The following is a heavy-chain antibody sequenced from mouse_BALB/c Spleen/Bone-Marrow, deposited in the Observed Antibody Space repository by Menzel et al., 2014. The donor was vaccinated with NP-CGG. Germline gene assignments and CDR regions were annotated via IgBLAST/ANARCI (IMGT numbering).Heavy chain of an antibody. Sequence: EVKLVESGGGLVQPGGSLKLSCAASGFDFSRYWMSWVRQAPGKGLDWIGEINPDSSTINYTPSLKDKFIISRDNAKNTLYLQTSKVRSEDTALYYCARLNYYGNLFVWGAGTTVTVSS. CDR2: INPDSSTI. CDR1: GFDFSRYW. J-gene: IGHJ1*01. V-gene: IGHV4-1*02. CDR3: ARLNYYGNLFV. D-gene: IGHD1-1*01.